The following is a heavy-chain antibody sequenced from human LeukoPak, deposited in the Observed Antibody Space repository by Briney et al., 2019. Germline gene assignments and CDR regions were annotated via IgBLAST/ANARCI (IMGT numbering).Heavy chain of an antibody. CDR3: ARGGLHLDAFDI. CDR1: GGSISSYY. J-gene: IGHJ3*02. D-gene: IGHD5-24*01. CDR2: IYTSGST. Sequence: SETLSPTCTVSGGSISSYYWSWIRQPAGKGLEWIGRIYTSGSTNYNPSLKSRVTMSVDTSKNQFSLKLSSVTAADTAVYYCARGGLHLDAFDIWGQGTMVTVSS. V-gene: IGHV4-4*07.